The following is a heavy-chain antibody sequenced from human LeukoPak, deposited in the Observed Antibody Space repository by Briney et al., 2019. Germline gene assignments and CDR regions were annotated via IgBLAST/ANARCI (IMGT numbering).Heavy chain of an antibody. CDR3: ARVDPGTYYYGMDV. CDR1: GGSFSGYY. J-gene: IGHJ6*02. Sequence: PSETLSLTCAVYGGSFSGYYWSWIRQPPEKGLEWIGHMYYSGSTNDNPSLKSRVTISVDTSKNQVSLKLSSVTAADTAVYYCARVDPGTYYYGMDVWGQGTTVTVSS. D-gene: IGHD3/OR15-3a*01. V-gene: IGHV4-59*01. CDR2: MYYSGST.